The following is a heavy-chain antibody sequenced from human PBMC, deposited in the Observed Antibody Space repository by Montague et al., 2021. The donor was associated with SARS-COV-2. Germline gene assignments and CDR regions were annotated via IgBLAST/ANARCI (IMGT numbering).Heavy chain of an antibody. CDR2: IIENGNDR. D-gene: IGHD1-1*01. J-gene: IGHJ4*02. CDR1: GFTFRGHA. Sequence: SLRLSCAASGFTFRGHAMSWVRQAPGKGLEWVSGIIENGNDRYYGDSVKGRFSISRDNSRNMVYLQMNSLRAEDTAVHYCVKDYPTPGTSLAAFFDDWGQGTLVTVSS. V-gene: IGHV3-23*01. CDR3: VKDYPTPGTSLAAFFDD.